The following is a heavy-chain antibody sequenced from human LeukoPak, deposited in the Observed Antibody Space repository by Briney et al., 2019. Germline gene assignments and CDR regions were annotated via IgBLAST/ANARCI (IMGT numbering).Heavy chain of an antibody. CDR1: GFTFSSYG. CDR3: ARDTSSSLSNWFDP. CDR2: ISGSGGST. J-gene: IGHJ5*02. D-gene: IGHD6-13*01. Sequence: GGSLRLSCAASGFTFSSYGMSWVRQAPGKGLEWVSAISGSGGSTYYADSVKGRFTISRDNSKNTLYLQMNSLRAEDTAVYYCARDTSSSLSNWFDPWGQGTLVTVSS. V-gene: IGHV3-23*01.